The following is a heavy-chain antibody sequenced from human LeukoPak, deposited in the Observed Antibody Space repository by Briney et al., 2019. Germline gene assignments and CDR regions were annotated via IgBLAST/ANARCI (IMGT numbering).Heavy chain of an antibody. CDR3: ARGNARGNYDKNTPTDY. CDR1: GYTFTGYY. D-gene: IGHD4-11*01. J-gene: IGHJ4*02. V-gene: IGHV1-2*02. CDR2: INPNSGGT. Sequence: ASVKVSCKASGYTFTGYYMHWVRQAPGQGLEWMGWINPNSGGTNYAQKFQGRVTMTRDTSISTAYMELSRLRSDDTAVYYCARGNARGNYDKNTPTDYWGQGTLVTVSS.